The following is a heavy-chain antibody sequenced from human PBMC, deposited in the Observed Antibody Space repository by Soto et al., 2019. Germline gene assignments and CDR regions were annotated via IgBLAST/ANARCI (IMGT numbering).Heavy chain of an antibody. V-gene: IGHV4-59*12. CDR2: IYYSGST. D-gene: IGHD4-17*01. Sequence: PSDTLSLTCTVSGGAILSYHWSSIPQPPGQGLEWIGYIYYSGSTNYNPSLKSRVTISVDTSKNQFSLKMSSVTDGEPAVYSCERRGATVVTLHYDAFDIWGQGTMFTVS. CDR3: ERRGATVVTLHYDAFDI. CDR1: GGAILSYH. J-gene: IGHJ3*02.